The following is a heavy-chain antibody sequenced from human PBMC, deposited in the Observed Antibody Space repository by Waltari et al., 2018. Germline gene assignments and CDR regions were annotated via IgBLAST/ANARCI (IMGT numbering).Heavy chain of an antibody. CDR3: ARVEGAVFYFDY. D-gene: IGHD6-19*01. V-gene: IGHV3-53*01. Sequence: EVQLVESGGGLIQPGGSLRLSCAASGFSVSTNYMIWVRQAPGKGLEWVSVLYSGGATYYADSVKGRFTISRDNSKNTLYLQMNSLRAEDTAVYYCARVEGAVFYFDYWGQGTLVTVSS. J-gene: IGHJ4*02. CDR2: LYSGGAT. CDR1: GFSVSTNY.